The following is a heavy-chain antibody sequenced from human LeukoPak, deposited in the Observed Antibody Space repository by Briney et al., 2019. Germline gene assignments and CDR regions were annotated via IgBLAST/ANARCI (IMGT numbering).Heavy chain of an antibody. CDR2: ISAYNGNT. CDR1: GYTFTSYG. J-gene: IGHJ4*02. D-gene: IGHD3-22*01. V-gene: IGHV1-18*01. Sequence: ASVKVSCTAPGYTFTSYGISWVRQAPGQGLEWMGWISAYNGNTNYAQKLQGRVTMTTDTSTSTAYMELRSLRSDDTAVYYCARGHYDSSGYYYYFDYWGQGTLVTVSS. CDR3: ARGHYDSSGYYYYFDY.